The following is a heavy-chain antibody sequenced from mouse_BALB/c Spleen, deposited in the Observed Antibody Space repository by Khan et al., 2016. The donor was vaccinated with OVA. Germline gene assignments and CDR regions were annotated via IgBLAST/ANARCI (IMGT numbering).Heavy chain of an antibody. Sequence: VQLQQSGAELARPGASVKMSCKASGYNFTSYTIHWVRQRPGQGLEWIGHINPSNNYTNYNQNFKDKATLIVDKSSSTAYMQLSSLTSQNSAVYYGLREGPYYRSDGWFAYWGQGTLVTVSA. CDR2: INPSNNYT. CDR3: LREGPYYRSDGWFAY. V-gene: IGHV1-4*01. D-gene: IGHD2-14*01. J-gene: IGHJ3*01. CDR1: GYNFTSYT.